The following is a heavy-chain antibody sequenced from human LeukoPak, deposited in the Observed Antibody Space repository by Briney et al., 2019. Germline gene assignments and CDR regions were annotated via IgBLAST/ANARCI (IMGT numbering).Heavy chain of an antibody. Sequence: SETLSLTCAVYGGSFSSYYWSWIRQPAGKGLEWIGRIYTSGSTNYNPSLKSRVTMSVDTSKNQFSLKLSSVTAADTAVYYCAREYRDGYNFLFDPWGQGTLVTVSS. CDR1: GGSFSSYY. CDR2: IYTSGST. J-gene: IGHJ5*02. V-gene: IGHV4-4*07. CDR3: AREYRDGYNFLFDP. D-gene: IGHD5-12*01.